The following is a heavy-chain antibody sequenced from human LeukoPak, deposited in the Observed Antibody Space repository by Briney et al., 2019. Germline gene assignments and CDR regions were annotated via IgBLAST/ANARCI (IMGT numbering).Heavy chain of an antibody. Sequence: RSGGSLRLSCAASGFTFDDYAMHWVRQAPGKGLEWVSTINWNGGSTGYADSVKGRFTISRDNAKNSLYLQMNSLRAEDTALYYCARVSDISVAAYFDYWGQGTLVTVSS. J-gene: IGHJ4*02. V-gene: IGHV3-20*04. CDR3: ARVSDISVAAYFDY. CDR2: INWNGGST. D-gene: IGHD6-19*01. CDR1: GFTFDDYA.